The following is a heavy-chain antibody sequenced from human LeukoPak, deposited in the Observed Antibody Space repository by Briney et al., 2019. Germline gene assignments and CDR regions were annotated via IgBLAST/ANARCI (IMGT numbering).Heavy chain of an antibody. CDR3: ARESDRGSNGPVDAFDI. CDR2: IYTSGRT. J-gene: IGHJ3*02. D-gene: IGHD2-8*01. V-gene: IGHV4-4*07. Sequence: TSETLSLTCTVSGGSISSSYWRWIRQPAGKGQKWIGRIYTSGRTYYNPVLRRRVIMAVDTSTNPFSLMLSSVSAADTAVCYCARESDRGSNGPVDAFDIWGQVTMVTVSS. CDR1: GGSISSSY.